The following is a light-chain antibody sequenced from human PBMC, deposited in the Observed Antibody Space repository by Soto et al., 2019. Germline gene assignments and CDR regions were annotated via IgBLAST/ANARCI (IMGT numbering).Light chain of an antibody. CDR3: SSYTSSSVL. V-gene: IGLV2-14*01. CDR2: EVT. CDR1: SSDVGGYNY. Sequence: QSALTQPASVSGSPGQSVTISCTGTSSDVGGYNYVSWYQQYPGKAPKLMIYEVTYRPSGVSNRFSGSKSGNTASLTISGLQAEDEAEYYCSSYTSSSVLFGGGTKVPVL. J-gene: IGLJ2*01.